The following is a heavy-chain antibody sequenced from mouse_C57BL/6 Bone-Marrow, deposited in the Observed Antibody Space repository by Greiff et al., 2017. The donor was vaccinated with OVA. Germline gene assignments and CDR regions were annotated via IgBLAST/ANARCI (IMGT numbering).Heavy chain of an antibody. CDR2: ISYDGSN. D-gene: IGHD1-1*01. CDR1: GYSITSGYY. Sequence: EVQLKESGPGLVKPSQSLSLTCSVTGYSITSGYYWNWIRQFPGNKLEWMGYISYDGSNNYNPSLKNRISITRDTSKNQFFLKLNSVTTEDTATYYCAREGNYYGIYAMDYWGQGTSVTVSS. J-gene: IGHJ4*01. V-gene: IGHV3-6*01. CDR3: AREGNYYGIYAMDY.